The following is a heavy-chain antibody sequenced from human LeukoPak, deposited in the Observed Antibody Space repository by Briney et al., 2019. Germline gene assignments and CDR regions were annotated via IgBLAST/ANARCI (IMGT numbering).Heavy chain of an antibody. D-gene: IGHD3-10*01. CDR3: ARAFYGSGHNWFDP. V-gene: IGHV3-30-3*01. CDR1: GXTFSSYA. J-gene: IGHJ5*02. CDR2: ISYDGSNK. Sequence: GRSLRLSCAASGXTFSSYAMHWVRQAPGKGLEWVAVISYDGSNKYYADSVKGRFTISRDNSKNTLYLQMNSLRAEDTAVYYCARAFYGSGHNWFDPWGQGTLVTVSS.